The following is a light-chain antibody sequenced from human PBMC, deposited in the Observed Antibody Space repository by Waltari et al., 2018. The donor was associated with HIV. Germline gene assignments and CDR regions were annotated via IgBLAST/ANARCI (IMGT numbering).Light chain of an antibody. J-gene: IGLJ3*02. Sequence: SYFLTPPPSVSVAPGPPAQLTFAGNHLGSKSVHWYQQKPGQAPVLVVYDDSDRPSGIPERFSGSNSGNTATLTISRVEAEDEADYYCQVWDSSSDHWVFGGGTKLTVL. CDR3: QVWDSSSDHWV. CDR1: HLGSKS. V-gene: IGLV3-21*02. CDR2: DDS.